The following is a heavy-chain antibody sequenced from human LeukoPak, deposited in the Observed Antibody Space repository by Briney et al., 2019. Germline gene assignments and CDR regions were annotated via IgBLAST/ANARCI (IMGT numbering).Heavy chain of an antibody. CDR1: GFTFSSYW. J-gene: IGHJ4*02. V-gene: IGHV3-7*01. CDR3: VKSGRSDDSAYYYADN. Sequence: GGSLRLSCAASGFTFSSYWMSWVRQAPGKALERMANIKEDGSEKYYVDSVKGRFTISRDNAKNSLYLQMSSLRTDDTAVYYCVKSGRSDDSAYYYADNWGQGTLVTVSS. CDR2: IKEDGSEK. D-gene: IGHD3-22*01.